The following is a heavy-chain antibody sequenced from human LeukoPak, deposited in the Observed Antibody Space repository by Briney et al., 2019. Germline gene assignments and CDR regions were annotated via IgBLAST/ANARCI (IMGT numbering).Heavy chain of an antibody. CDR1: GFTFSPYA. D-gene: IGHD5-18*01. CDR3: AREGGGYTSGSFDY. J-gene: IGHJ4*02. CDR2: ISSSGSTI. Sequence: GGSLRLSCAASGFTFSPYAMNWVRQAPGKGLEWVSYISSSGSTIYYEDSVKGRFTTSRDNAKNSLYLQMNSLRAEDTAVYYCAREGGGYTSGSFDYWGQGTLVTVSS. V-gene: IGHV3-48*03.